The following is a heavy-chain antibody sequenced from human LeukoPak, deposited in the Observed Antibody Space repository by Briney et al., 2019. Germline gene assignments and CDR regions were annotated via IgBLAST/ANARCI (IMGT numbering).Heavy chain of an antibody. Sequence: SVKVSCKASGGTFSSYAISWVRQAPGQGLEWMGGIIPIFGTANYAQKFQGRVTITADESTSTAYMELSSLRSEDTAVYYCASVVMRLHYYFDYRGQGTLVTVSS. V-gene: IGHV1-69*13. CDR3: ASVVMRLHYYFDY. D-gene: IGHD2-21*01. CDR2: IIPIFGTA. CDR1: GGTFSSYA. J-gene: IGHJ4*02.